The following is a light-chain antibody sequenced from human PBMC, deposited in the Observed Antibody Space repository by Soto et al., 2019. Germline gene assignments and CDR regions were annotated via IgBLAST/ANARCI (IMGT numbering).Light chain of an antibody. J-gene: IGLJ1*01. CDR1: SSDIGSYNL. CDR2: EDN. CDR3: CSYAGSTTYYV. V-gene: IGLV2-23*01. Sequence: QSALTQPASVSGSPGQSITISCTGTSSDIGSYNLVSWYQQHPGKAPKLMIFEDNKRPSGVSNRFSGSKSGNTASLTISGLQAEDEADYYCCSYAGSTTYYVFATGTKVTVL.